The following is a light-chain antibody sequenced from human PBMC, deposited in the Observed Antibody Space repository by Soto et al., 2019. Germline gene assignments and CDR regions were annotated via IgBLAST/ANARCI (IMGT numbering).Light chain of an antibody. CDR3: QQYEAVVT. CDR1: QSLTNNY. J-gene: IGKJ1*01. Sequence: EIVLTQSPATLSLSPGERASLSCMASQSLTNNYFAWYQQKPGRALRLLIDGASTRATGIPDRFSGSGSGTDFTLTISRLEPEDVAVYYCQQYEAVVTFGQGTKVDIK. V-gene: IGKV3-20*01. CDR2: GAS.